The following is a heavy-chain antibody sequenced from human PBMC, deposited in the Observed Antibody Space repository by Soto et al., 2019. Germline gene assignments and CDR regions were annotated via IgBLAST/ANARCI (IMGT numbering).Heavy chain of an antibody. Sequence: GASVEVSCKASCYNFSSYGISWVGKGPGQGLEWMGWISAYNGNTNYAQKLQGRVTMTTDTSTSTAYMELRSLRSDGTAVYYCARDDFLVAGTVDYWGQGTLVTVSS. J-gene: IGHJ4*02. CDR3: ARDDFLVAGTVDY. CDR1: CYNFSSYG. V-gene: IGHV1-18*01. CDR2: ISAYNGNT. D-gene: IGHD6-19*01.